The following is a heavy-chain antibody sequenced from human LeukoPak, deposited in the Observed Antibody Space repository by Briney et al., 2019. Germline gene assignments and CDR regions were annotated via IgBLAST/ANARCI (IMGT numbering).Heavy chain of an antibody. D-gene: IGHD2-2*01. CDR3: ARSGHCSGTSCYAEGLDY. J-gene: IGHJ4*02. Sequence: ASVKVSCKASGYTFTRNGITWVRQVPGQGLEWMGWISGYNSNTEYAQMFQGRVTMTTDTSTSTAYMELRSLRSDDTAVYYCARSGHCSGTSCYAEGLDYWGQGTLVTVSS. V-gene: IGHV1-18*01. CDR1: GYTFTRNG. CDR2: ISGYNSNT.